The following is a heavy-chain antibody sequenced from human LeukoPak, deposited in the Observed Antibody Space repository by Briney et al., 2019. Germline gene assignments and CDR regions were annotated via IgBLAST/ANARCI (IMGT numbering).Heavy chain of an antibody. Sequence: SETLSLTCAVYGGSFSGYYWSWIRQPPGKGLEWIGEINHSGSTNYNPSLKSRVTISVDTSKNQFSLKLSSVTAADTAVYYCARGGFSDYYDSSGYYAGVDYWGQGTLVTVSS. V-gene: IGHV4-34*01. CDR2: INHSGST. CDR3: ARGGFSDYYDSSGYYAGVDY. CDR1: GGSFSGYY. D-gene: IGHD3-22*01. J-gene: IGHJ4*02.